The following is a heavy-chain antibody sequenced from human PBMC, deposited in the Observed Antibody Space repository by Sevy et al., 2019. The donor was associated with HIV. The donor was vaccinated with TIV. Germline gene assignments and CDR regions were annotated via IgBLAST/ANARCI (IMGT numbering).Heavy chain of an antibody. CDR3: AKGEVIETTIDY. Sequence: GGSLRLSCAASGFTFSSYAMSWVRQAPGKGLEWVSAISGSGGSTYYADSVKGRFTISRENSKNTLYLQMNSLRAEDTAVYYCAKGEVIETTIDYWGQGTLVTVSS. D-gene: IGHD1-7*01. V-gene: IGHV3-23*01. CDR2: ISGSGGST. J-gene: IGHJ4*02. CDR1: GFTFSSYA.